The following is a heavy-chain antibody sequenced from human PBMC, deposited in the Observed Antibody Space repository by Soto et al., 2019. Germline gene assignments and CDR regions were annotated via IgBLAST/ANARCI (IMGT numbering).Heavy chain of an antibody. V-gene: IGHV4-39*01. J-gene: IGHJ4*02. Sequence: QLQLQESGPGLVKPSETLSLACTVAGGFISSSSSYWGWIRQSPGKGLEWIANIHSGGTTYYNSSLKSRVIISVDTSKDQFSLWVSSVTAADTAVYYCARLFTPAFGRDYFDHWGQGTLVIVSS. D-gene: IGHD3-10*01. CDR3: ARLFTPAFGRDYFDH. CDR2: IHSGGTT. CDR1: GGFISSSSSY.